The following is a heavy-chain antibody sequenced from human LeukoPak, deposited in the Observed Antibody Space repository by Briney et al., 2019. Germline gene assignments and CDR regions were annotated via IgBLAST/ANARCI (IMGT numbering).Heavy chain of an antibody. J-gene: IGHJ6*03. V-gene: IGHV1-2*02. CDR2: INPNSGGT. CDR3: ARAHYYYHYMDV. Sequence: ASVKVSCKASGYTFTGYYMHWVRQAPGQGLEWMGWINPNSGGTNYAQKFQGRVTMTRDTSISTAYMELSRLRSDDTAVYYCARAHYYYHYMDVWGKGTTVTISS. D-gene: IGHD3-10*01. CDR1: GYTFTGYY.